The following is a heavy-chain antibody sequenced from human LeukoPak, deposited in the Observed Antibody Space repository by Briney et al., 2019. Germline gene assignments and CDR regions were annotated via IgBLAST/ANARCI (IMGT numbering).Heavy chain of an antibody. J-gene: IGHJ6*02. CDR3: ARAVAGQAYYGMDV. V-gene: IGHV3-13*01. Sequence: PGGSLRLSCAASGFTFSSYDMHWVRQATGKGLEWVSAIGTAGDTYYPGSVKGRFTISRENAKNSLYLQMNSLRAGDTAVYYCARAVAGQAYYGMDVWGQGTTVTVSS. CDR2: IGTAGDT. D-gene: IGHD6-19*01. CDR1: GFTFSSYD.